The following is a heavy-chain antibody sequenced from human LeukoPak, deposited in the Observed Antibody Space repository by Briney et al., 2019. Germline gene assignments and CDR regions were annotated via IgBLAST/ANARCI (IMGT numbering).Heavy chain of an antibody. J-gene: IGHJ2*01. CDR2: INHSGST. V-gene: IGHV4-34*01. CDR3: ARDRAAAGDWYFDL. Sequence: SETLSLTCAVYGGSFSGYYWSWIRQPPGKGLEWIGEINHSGSTNYNPSLKSRVTISVDTSKNQFSLKLSSVTAADTAVYYCARDRAAAGDWYFDLWGRGTLVTVSS. D-gene: IGHD6-13*01. CDR1: GGSFSGYY.